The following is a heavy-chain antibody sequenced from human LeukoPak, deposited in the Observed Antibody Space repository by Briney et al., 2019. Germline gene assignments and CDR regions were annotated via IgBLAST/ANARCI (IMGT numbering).Heavy chain of an antibody. CDR1: GYTFTSYG. Sequence: GASVKVSCKASGYTFTSYGISWVRQAPGQGLEWMGWISAYNGNTNYAQKLQGRVTMTTDTSTSTAYMELRSLRSDDTAVYYCARGEGSGWYPNWSDPWGQGTLVTVSS. CDR2: ISAYNGNT. V-gene: IGHV1-18*01. D-gene: IGHD6-19*01. J-gene: IGHJ5*02. CDR3: ARGEGSGWYPNWSDP.